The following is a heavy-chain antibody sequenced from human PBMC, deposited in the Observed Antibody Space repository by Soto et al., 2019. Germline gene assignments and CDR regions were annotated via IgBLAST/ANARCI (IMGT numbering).Heavy chain of an antibody. CDR1: GFTFNSAW. J-gene: IGHJ6*02. CDR2: IKSKIDGGTI. V-gene: IGHV3-15*01. CDR3: TTGERSYYYYAMDL. Sequence: PGGSLRLSCAASGFTFNSAWMSWVRQAPGKGLEWVGRIKSKIDGGTIDYAAPVKGRLTISRDDSRNTLYLQLNSLKTEDTAVYYCTTGERSYYYYAMDLWGQGTTVTVSS. D-gene: IGHD1-1*01.